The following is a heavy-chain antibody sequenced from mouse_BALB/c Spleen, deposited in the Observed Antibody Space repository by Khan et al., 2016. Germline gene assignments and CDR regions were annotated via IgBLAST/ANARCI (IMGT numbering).Heavy chain of an antibody. CDR2: IDPANGNT. J-gene: IGHJ4*01. V-gene: IGHV14-3*02. Sequence: EVQLQESGAELVKPGASVKLSCTASGFNIKDTYMHWVKQRPEQGLEWIGRIDPANGNTKYDPKFQGKATITADTSSNTAYLQLSSLTSEDTAVYYCAFNWGYWGQGTSVTVSS. CDR3: AFNWGY. CDR1: GFNIKDTY. D-gene: IGHD4-1*01.